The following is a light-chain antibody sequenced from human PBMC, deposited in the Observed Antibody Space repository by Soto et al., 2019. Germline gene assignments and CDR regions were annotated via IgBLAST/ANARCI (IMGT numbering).Light chain of an antibody. V-gene: IGKV2D-29*01. CDR1: QSLLHSDGKTY. CDR2: EVS. Sequence: IVVTQTPLSLSVTPGQRASISCQSSQSLLHSDGKTYLYWYLQKPGQPPHLLIYEVSNRFSGVPDRFSGTGSGTDFTLNISRVEAEDVGLYYCLQTIQLPGTFGQGTRLEIK. J-gene: IGKJ5*01. CDR3: LQTIQLPGT.